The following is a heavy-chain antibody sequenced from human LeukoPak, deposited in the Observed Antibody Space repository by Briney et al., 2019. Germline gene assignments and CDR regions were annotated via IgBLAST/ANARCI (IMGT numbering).Heavy chain of an antibody. J-gene: IGHJ3*02. V-gene: IGHV1-18*01. CDR1: GYTFTSYG. CDR3: ARVANWDPTDAFDI. D-gene: IGHD7-27*01. CDR2: ISAYNGNT. Sequence: ASVKVSCKASGYTFTSYGISWVRQAPGQGLEWMGWISAYNGNTNYAQKLQGRVTMTTDTSTSTAYMELRSLRSDDTAVYYCARVANWDPTDAFDIWGQGTMVTVSS.